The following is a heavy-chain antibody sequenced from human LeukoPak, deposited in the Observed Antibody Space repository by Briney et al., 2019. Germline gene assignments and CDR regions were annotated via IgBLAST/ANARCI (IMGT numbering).Heavy chain of an antibody. V-gene: IGHV4-59*01. CDR2: INYSGTT. Sequence: SETLSLTCIVSGGSIISYYCSWIRQPPGKGLAWIGDINYSGTTNYNPSLKTRVTISVDTSKNQFSLRLSSVTAADTAVYYCARQRRNPYTSVLIKRYFDSWGQGTLVTVSS. CDR1: GGSIISYY. CDR3: ARQRRNPYTSVLIKRYFDS. J-gene: IGHJ4*02. D-gene: IGHD3-16*01.